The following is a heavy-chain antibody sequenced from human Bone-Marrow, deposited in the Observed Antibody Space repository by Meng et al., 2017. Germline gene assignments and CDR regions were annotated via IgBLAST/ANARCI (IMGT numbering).Heavy chain of an antibody. CDR1: GYTYTSYD. J-gene: IGHJ4*02. CDR2: MNPNSGNT. V-gene: IGHV1-8*01. D-gene: IGHD3-22*01. CDR3: ARKYYYDSSGYHSFDY. Sequence: GQLVQSGGEVKKPGASVKVSCKASGYTYTSYDINWVRQATGQGLEWMGWMNPNSGNTGYAQKFQGRVTMTRNTSISTAYMELSSLRSEDTAVYYCARKYYYDSSGYHSFDYWGQGTLVTVSS.